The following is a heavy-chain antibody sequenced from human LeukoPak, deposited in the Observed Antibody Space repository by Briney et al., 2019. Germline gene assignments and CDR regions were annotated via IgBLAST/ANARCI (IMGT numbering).Heavy chain of an antibody. CDR3: ARVLPDYDFWSGYYWSTTSNYYYYMDV. D-gene: IGHD3-3*01. J-gene: IGHJ6*03. V-gene: IGHV1-18*01. CDR2: ISAYNGNT. Sequence: ASVKVSCKSSGYTFTSYGISWVRQAPGQGLEWMGWISAYNGNTNYAQKLQGRVTMTTDTSTSTAYMELRSLRSDDTAVYYCARVLPDYDFWSGYYWSTTSNYYYYMDVWGKGTTVTVSS. CDR1: GYTFTSYG.